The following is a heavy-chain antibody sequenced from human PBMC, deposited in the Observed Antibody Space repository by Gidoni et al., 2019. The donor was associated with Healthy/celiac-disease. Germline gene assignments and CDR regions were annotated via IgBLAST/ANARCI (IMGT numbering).Heavy chain of an antibody. CDR1: GGSFSGYY. CDR3: ARLNWDDGGDYGPGHLNNDAFDI. CDR2: INHSGST. J-gene: IGHJ3*02. V-gene: IGHV4-34*01. D-gene: IGHD4-17*01. Sequence: QVQLQQWGAGLLKPSETLSLTCAVYGGSFSGYYWSWIRQPPGKGLEWIGEINHSGSTNYNPSLKSRVTISVDTSKNQFSLKLSSVTAADTAVYYCARLNWDDGGDYGPGHLNNDAFDIWGQGTMVTVSS.